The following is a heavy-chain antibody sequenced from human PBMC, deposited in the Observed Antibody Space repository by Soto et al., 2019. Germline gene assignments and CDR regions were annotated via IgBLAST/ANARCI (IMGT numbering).Heavy chain of an antibody. V-gene: IGHV4-4*02. CDR3: ARWVRSRYYYMDV. CDR1: SASITSDNW. J-gene: IGHJ6*03. Sequence: QVQLQESGPGLVKPSGTLSLTCIVSSASITSDNWWSWVRQPPGKGLEWIGEIYHTGKANYNPSPKSRATISVDKSKNHFSLNLSSVTAADTAVYYCARWVRSRYYYMDVWGKGTTVTVSS. CDR2: IYHTGKA. D-gene: IGHD1-20*01.